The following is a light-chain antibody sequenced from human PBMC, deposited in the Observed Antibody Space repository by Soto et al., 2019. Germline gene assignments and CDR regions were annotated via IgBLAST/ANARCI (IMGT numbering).Light chain of an antibody. V-gene: IGLV1-40*01. J-gene: IGLJ1*01. CDR3: QSYDSSLSAHYV. CDR1: SSNIGATYD. Sequence: SVLPQPPSVSGAPGQRVTISCTGSSSNIGATYDVQWYQQLPGTAPKLLIYGNSNRPSGVPDRFSGSKSGTSASLAITGLQADDEADYYCQSYDSSLSAHYVFGTGTKVTVL. CDR2: GNS.